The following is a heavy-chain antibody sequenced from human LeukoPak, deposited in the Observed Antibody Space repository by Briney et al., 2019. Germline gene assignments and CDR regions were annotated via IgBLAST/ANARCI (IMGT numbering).Heavy chain of an antibody. CDR2: IYYSGST. V-gene: IGHV4-59*01. D-gene: IGHD2-2*02. Sequence: SETLSLTCTVSGGSISSYYWSWIRQPPGKGLEWIGYIYYSGSTNYNPSLKSRVTISVDTSKNQFSLKLSSVTAADTAVYYCARELGYCRSTSCHTMPDYWGQGTLVTVSS. CDR3: ARELGYCRSTSCHTMPDY. CDR1: GGSISSYY. J-gene: IGHJ4*02.